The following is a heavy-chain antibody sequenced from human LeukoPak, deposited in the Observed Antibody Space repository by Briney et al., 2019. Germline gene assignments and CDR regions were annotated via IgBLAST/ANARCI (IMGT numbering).Heavy chain of an antibody. CDR2: IRYDGSNK. CDR3: AKGVYGAFDI. CDR1: GFTFSSYG. J-gene: IGHJ3*02. Sequence: PGGSLRLSCAASGFTFSSYGMHWVRQARGRGLEWVAFIRYDGSNKYYADSVKGRFTISRDNSKNTLYLQMNSLRAEDTAVYYCAKGVYGAFDIWGQGTMVTVSS. D-gene: IGHD2-8*01. V-gene: IGHV3-30*02.